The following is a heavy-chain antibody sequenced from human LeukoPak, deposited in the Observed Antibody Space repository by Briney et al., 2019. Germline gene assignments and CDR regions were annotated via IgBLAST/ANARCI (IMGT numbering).Heavy chain of an antibody. D-gene: IGHD1-14*01. J-gene: IGHJ4*02. CDR2: ISSSSSYT. Sequence: GGSLRLSCAASGFTFSDYYMTWIRQAPGKGLEWISYISSSSSYTKNADSVKGRFTISRDNAKNSLYLQMNSLRAEDTAVYYCARARYNTRGLFDSWGQGTLVTVSS. CDR1: GFTFSDYY. CDR3: ARARYNTRGLFDS. V-gene: IGHV3-11*03.